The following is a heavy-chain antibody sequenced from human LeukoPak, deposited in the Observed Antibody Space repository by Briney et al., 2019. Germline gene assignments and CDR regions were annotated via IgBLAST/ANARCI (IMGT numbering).Heavy chain of an antibody. CDR3: TKGRIAPDY. V-gene: IGHV3-23*01. CDR1: GFTFSSYG. CDR2: VGGSGSKT. D-gene: IGHD6-13*01. Sequence: GGPLRLSCAASGFTFSSYGLSWVRQAPGKGLEWVSGVGGSGSKTYYVDSVKGRFTISRDNSKNTLYLQMNSLRAEDTAVYYCTKGRIAPDYWGQGTLVTVSS. J-gene: IGHJ4*02.